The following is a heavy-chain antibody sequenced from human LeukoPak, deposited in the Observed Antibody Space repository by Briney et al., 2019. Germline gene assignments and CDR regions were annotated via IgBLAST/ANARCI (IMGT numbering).Heavy chain of an antibody. Sequence: GGSLDPSFAPSEFPSSSKTINWVRKAPGKGRDGVPSISGISSYIYYADSVKGRFTISRDNAKNSLYLQMNSLRAEDTAVYYCARGVTMVRGTQDYYYGMDVWGKGTTVTVSS. CDR2: ISGISSYI. CDR3: ARGVTMVRGTQDYYYGMDV. J-gene: IGHJ6*04. D-gene: IGHD3-10*01. V-gene: IGHV3-21*01. CDR1: EFPSSSKT.